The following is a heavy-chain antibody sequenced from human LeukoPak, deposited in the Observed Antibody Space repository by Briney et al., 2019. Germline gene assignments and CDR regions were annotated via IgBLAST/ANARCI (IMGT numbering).Heavy chain of an antibody. CDR3: ARGANYYGSGSYYNEPMNY. V-gene: IGHV3-30*03. J-gene: IGHJ4*02. Sequence: GGSLRLSCAASGFTFSSYGMHWVRQAPGKGLEWVAFISHDGNDKYYADSVKGRFAISRDNSHNTLYLQINSLRPEDTAVYYCARGANYYGSGSYYNEPMNYWGQGTLVTVSS. CDR1: GFTFSSYG. D-gene: IGHD3-10*01. CDR2: ISHDGNDK.